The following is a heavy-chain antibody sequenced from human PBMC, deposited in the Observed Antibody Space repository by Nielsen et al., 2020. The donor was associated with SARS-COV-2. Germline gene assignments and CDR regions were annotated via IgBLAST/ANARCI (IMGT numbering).Heavy chain of an antibody. D-gene: IGHD2-15*01. CDR2: IIPILGIA. J-gene: IGHJ5*02. Sequence: SVKVSCKASGYTFTSYGISWVRQAPGQGLEWMGRIIPILGIANYAQKFQGRVTITADKSTSTAYMELSSLRSEDTAVYYCARDPTRYCSGGSCYWFDPWGQGTLVTVSS. V-gene: IGHV1-69*04. CDR1: GYTFTSYG. CDR3: ARDPTRYCSGGSCYWFDP.